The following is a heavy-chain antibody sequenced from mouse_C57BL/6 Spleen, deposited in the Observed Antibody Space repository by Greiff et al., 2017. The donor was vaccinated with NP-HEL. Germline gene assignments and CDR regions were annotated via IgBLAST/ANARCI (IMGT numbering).Heavy chain of an antibody. CDR3: AREDYYGSRGWFAY. CDR2: IYPGDGDT. D-gene: IGHD1-1*01. J-gene: IGHJ3*01. Sequence: VQLQQSGPELVKPGASVKISCKASGYAFSSSWMNWVKQRPGKGLEWIGRIYPGDGDTNYNGKFKGKATLTADKSSSTAYMQLSSLTSEDSAVYFCAREDYYGSRGWFAYWGQGTLVTVSA. V-gene: IGHV1-82*01. CDR1: GYAFSSSW.